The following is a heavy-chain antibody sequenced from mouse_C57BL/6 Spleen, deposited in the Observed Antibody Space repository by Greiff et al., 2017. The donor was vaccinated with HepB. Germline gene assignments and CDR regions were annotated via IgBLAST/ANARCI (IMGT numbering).Heavy chain of an antibody. CDR3: ARSAEAMDY. J-gene: IGHJ4*01. V-gene: IGHV1-50*01. CDR2: IDPSDSYT. CDR1: GYTFTSYW. Sequence: VQLQQPGAELVKPGASVKLSCKASGYTFTSYWMQWVKQRPGQGLEWIGEIDPSDSYTNYNQKFKGKATLTVDTSSSTAYMQLSSLTSEDSAVYYCARSAEAMDYWGQGTSVTVSS.